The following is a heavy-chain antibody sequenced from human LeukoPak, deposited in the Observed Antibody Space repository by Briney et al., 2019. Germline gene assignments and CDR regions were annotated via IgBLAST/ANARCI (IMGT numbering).Heavy chain of an antibody. CDR1: GSSFSGYY. Sequence: SETLSLTCAVSGSSFSGYYWSWYRPTPGKRLEWIAEIHPSGSTDYNPSLKSRVIISLDTSKNQFSLKVNAVTAADTAVYYCARGQDEAKSHHGGQGTLATVSS. CDR2: IHPSGST. J-gene: IGHJ1*01. CDR3: ARGQDEAKSHH. V-gene: IGHV4-34*01. D-gene: IGHD4/OR15-4a*01.